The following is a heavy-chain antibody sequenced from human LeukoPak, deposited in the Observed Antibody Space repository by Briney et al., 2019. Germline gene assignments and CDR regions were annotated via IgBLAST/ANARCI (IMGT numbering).Heavy chain of an antibody. V-gene: IGHV4-34*01. CDR1: GGSFSGYY. D-gene: IGHD6-19*01. CDR2: INHSGST. CDR3: ARLVWWYSSGWDNFDY. Sequence: SETLSLTCAVYGGSFSGYYWSWIRQPPGKGLEWIGEINHSGSTNYNPSLKSRVTISVDTSKNQFSLKLSSVPAADTAVYYCARLVWWYSSGWDNFDYWGQGTLVTVSS. J-gene: IGHJ4*02.